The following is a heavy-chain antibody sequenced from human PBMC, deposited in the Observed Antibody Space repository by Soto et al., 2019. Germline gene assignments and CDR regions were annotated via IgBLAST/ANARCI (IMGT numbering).Heavy chain of an antibody. CDR2: ISYDASNK. J-gene: IGHJ4*02. CDR3: AKDAMVNRYFDY. V-gene: IGHV3-30*18. D-gene: IGHD5-18*01. Sequence: QVPLVESGGGVVQPGRSLRLSCAASGFTFSSYGMHWGRQAPGKGLEWEAVISYDASNKYYADSVKGRFTISRDDSKNTLYLQMNSLRAEDTAVYYCAKDAMVNRYFDYWCQGTLVTVSS. CDR1: GFTFSSYG.